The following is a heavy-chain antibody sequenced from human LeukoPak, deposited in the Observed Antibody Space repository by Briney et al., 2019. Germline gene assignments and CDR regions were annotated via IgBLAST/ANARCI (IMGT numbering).Heavy chain of an antibody. CDR2: IYYSGST. D-gene: IGHD7-27*01. CDR3: ARLGLNWGNYYYGMDV. Sequence: SETLSLTCTVSGGSISSSSYYWGWIRQPPGKGLEWIGSIYYSGSTYYNPSLKSRVTISVDTSKNQFSLKLSSVTAADTAVYHCARLGLNWGNYYYGMDVWGQGTTVTVSS. V-gene: IGHV4-39*01. CDR1: GGSISSSSYY. J-gene: IGHJ6*02.